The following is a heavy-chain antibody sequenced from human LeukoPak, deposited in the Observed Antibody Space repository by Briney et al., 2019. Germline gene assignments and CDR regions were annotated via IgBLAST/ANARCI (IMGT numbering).Heavy chain of an antibody. Sequence: PGRSLRLSCAASGFTFSSYAMSWVRQAPGKGLEWVSAISGSGGSTYYADSVKGRFTISRDNSKNTLYLQMNSLRAEDTAVYYCAKGSYDSSGYYYFDYWGQGTLVTVSS. CDR3: AKGSYDSSGYYYFDY. CDR2: ISGSGGST. V-gene: IGHV3-23*01. J-gene: IGHJ4*02. CDR1: GFTFSSYA. D-gene: IGHD3-22*01.